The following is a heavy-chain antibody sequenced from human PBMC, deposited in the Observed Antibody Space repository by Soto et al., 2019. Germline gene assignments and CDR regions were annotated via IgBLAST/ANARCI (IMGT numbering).Heavy chain of an antibody. CDR2: ISWNSGSI. D-gene: IGHD3-10*01. CDR1: GFTFDDYA. CDR3: AKDAITMVRGVISYYGMDV. J-gene: IGHJ6*02. Sequence: EVQLVESGGGLVQPGRSLRLSCAASGFTFDDYAMHWVRQAPGKGLECVSGISWNSGSIGYADSVKGRFTISRDNAKNSLYLQMNSLRDEDTALYYCAKDAITMVRGVISYYGMDVWGQGTTVTVSS. V-gene: IGHV3-9*01.